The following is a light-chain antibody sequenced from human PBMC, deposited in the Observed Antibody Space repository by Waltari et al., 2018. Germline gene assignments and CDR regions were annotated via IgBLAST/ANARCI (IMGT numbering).Light chain of an antibody. CDR2: GVS. V-gene: IGKV3-15*01. CDR3: HQYKNWPFT. Sequence: ELVMTQSPATLSVSPGHRVTLSCRASQSVSSNLAWYQQKPGQAPRFLIYGVSSKATGIPARFRGSGSGTEFTLNISSLQSEEYAVYDCHQYKNWPFTFGPGTKVDIK. J-gene: IGKJ3*01. CDR1: QSVSSN.